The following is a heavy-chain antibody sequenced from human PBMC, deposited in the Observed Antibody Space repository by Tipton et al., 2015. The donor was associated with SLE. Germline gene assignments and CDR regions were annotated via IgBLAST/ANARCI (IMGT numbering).Heavy chain of an antibody. CDR3: ARTLGYKYFFDH. J-gene: IGHJ4*02. V-gene: IGHV4-34*01. CDR1: GGSFSGYY. CDR2: INHRGST. D-gene: IGHD5-18*01. Sequence: TLSLTCAVYGGSFSGYYWSWIRQPPGKGLEWIASINHRGSTYYNPSLKSRVTISLDTSKNQFSLKLTSVTAADTAVFYCARTLGYKYFFDHWGQGTLVPVSS.